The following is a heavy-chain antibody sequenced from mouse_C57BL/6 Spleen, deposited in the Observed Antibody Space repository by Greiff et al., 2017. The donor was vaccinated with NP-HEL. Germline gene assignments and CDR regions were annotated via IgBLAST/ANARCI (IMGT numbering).Heavy chain of an antibody. Sequence: VQLQQPGAELVKPGASVKLSCKASGYTFTSYWMHWVKQRPGQGLEWIGMIHPNSGSTNYNEKFKSKATLTVDKSSSTAYMQLSSLTSEDSAVYYCARGNYVYWYFDVWGTGTTVTVSS. J-gene: IGHJ1*03. CDR3: ARGNYVYWYFDV. CDR1: GYTFTSYW. V-gene: IGHV1-64*01. D-gene: IGHD2-1*01. CDR2: IHPNSGST.